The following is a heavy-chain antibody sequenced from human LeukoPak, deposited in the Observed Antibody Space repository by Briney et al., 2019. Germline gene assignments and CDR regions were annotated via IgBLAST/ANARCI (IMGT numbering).Heavy chain of an antibody. CDR1: GFTFSSYW. V-gene: IGHV3-74*01. CDR2: TNSDGSNT. D-gene: IGHD3-3*01. CDR3: AREDHYYDFWSGYFPVFDY. Sequence: PGGSLRLSCAASGFTFSSYWMHWVRQAPGKGLVWVSRTNSDGSNTTYADSVKGRFTISRDNAKNTLYLQMNSLRAEDTAVYYCAREDHYYDFWSGYFPVFDYWGQGTLVTVSS. J-gene: IGHJ4*02.